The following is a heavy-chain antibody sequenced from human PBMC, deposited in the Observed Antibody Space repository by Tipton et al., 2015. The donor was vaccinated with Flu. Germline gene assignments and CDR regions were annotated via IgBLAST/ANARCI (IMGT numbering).Heavy chain of an antibody. D-gene: IGHD6-19*01. CDR1: GGSISSYY. J-gene: IGHJ4*02. Sequence: LRLSCTVSGGSISSYYWSWIRQPPGKGLEWIGYIYYSGSTNYNPSLKSRVAISVDTSKNQFSLKLSSVTAADTAVYYCAGSRGYSSGWPLFSFDYWGQGTLVTVSS. CDR2: IYYSGST. CDR3: AGSRGYSSGWPLFSFDY. V-gene: IGHV4-59*01.